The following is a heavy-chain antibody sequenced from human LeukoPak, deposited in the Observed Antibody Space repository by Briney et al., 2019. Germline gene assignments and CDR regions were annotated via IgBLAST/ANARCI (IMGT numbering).Heavy chain of an antibody. J-gene: IGHJ4*02. CDR2: IKPDGSEK. CDR1: GFTFSSYW. CDR3: ARERMYSGSGSTYPYYDY. V-gene: IGHV3-7*01. Sequence: GGSLRLSCAASGFTFSSYWMSWVRQSPGKGLEWVANIKPDGSEKYFMDSVKGRFTISRDNAKNALYLEMNSLRAEDTAEYYCARERMYSGSGSTYPYYDYWGQGTLVTVSS. D-gene: IGHD3-10*01.